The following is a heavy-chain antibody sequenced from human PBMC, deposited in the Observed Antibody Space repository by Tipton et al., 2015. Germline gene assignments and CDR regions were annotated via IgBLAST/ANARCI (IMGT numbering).Heavy chain of an antibody. D-gene: IGHD3-3*01. CDR1: GFTFSSYA. CDR3: ARQFWSATPVNWFDP. J-gene: IGHJ5*02. Sequence: SLRLSCAASGFTFSSYAMNWVRQAPGKGLEWLSYISSSSSTIYYADSVKGRFTISRDNAKNSLYLQMNSLSDEDTAVYFCARQFWSATPVNWFDPWGQGTLVTVSS. CDR2: ISSSSSTI. V-gene: IGHV3-48*02.